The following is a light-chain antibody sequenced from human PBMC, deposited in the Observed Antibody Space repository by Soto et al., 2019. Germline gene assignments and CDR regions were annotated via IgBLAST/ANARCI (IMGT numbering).Light chain of an antibody. V-gene: IGKV3-20*01. CDR2: GAS. CDR3: QHYNTYPWT. J-gene: IGKJ1*01. Sequence: EFVFTQSPCTLSLSPAERDTILCLASQSVSSTSLAWYQQKPGQTPRLLIYGASSRATGTPDRFSGSGSGTEFTLTISSLQPGDFATYYCQHYNTYPWTFGHGTKVDIK. CDR1: QSVSSTS.